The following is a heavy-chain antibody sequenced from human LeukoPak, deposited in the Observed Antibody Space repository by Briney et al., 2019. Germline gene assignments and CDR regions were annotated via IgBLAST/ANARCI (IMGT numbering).Heavy chain of an antibody. CDR2: IYYSGST. CDR3: ATINGDQYYFDY. D-gene: IGHD4-17*01. CDR1: GGSISSSSYY. J-gene: IGHJ4*02. V-gene: IGHV4-39*01. Sequence: SETLSLNCTVSGGSISSSSYYWGWIRQPPGKGLEWIGSIYYSGSTYYNPSLKSRVTISVDTSKSQFSLKLSSVTAAVTAVYYCATINGDQYYFDYWGQGTLVTVSS.